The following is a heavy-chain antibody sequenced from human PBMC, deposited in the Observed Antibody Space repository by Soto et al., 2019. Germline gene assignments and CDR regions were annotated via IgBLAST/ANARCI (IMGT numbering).Heavy chain of an antibody. J-gene: IGHJ5*02. D-gene: IGHD4-4*01. Sequence: LXGSCAAPLFTFSRAWMSWVRQAPGKWLEWVGRIKSKADGETKDYGAPVRGRFTISRDDSQDILYLHMNSLRIEDTAVYYCCVIKRRDQYSTSGYWFDPWGPGTLVTVSS. CDR2: IKSKADGETK. CDR3: CVIKRRDQYSTSGYWFDP. CDR1: LFTFSRAW. V-gene: IGHV3-15*01.